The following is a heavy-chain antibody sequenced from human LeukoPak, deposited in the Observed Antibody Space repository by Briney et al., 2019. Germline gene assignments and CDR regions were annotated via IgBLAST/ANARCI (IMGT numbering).Heavy chain of an antibody. Sequence: RGSLRLSCATSGFTFSDYYMSWIRQAPGKGLEWVSYISKSGTTIYYADSVKGRFTISRDNAKNSLSLYMNSLRAEDTAVYFCARDGDDTYYFDSWGQGALVTVSS. CDR3: ARDGDDTYYFDS. CDR1: GFTFSDYY. CDR2: ISKSGTTI. V-gene: IGHV3-11*01. J-gene: IGHJ4*02.